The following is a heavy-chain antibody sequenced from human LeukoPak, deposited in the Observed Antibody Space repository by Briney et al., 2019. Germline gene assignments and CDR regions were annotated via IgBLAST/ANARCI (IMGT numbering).Heavy chain of an antibody. D-gene: IGHD5-12*01. Sequence: SETLSLTCAVYGGSFSGYYWSWIRQPPGKGLEWIGEISHGGNTNYNPSLKTRVAISVDTSKNQFSLKLNSVTAADTAVYYCARVEYGGYEGSWGQGTLVTVSS. CDR1: GGSFSGYY. J-gene: IGHJ4*02. CDR2: ISHGGNT. CDR3: ARVEYGGYEGS. V-gene: IGHV4-34*01.